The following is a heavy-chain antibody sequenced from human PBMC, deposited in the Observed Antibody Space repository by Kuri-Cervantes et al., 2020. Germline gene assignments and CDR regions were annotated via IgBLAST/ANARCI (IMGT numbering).Heavy chain of an antibody. D-gene: IGHD2-2*01. V-gene: IGHV1-69*13. J-gene: IGHJ6*02. Sequence: SVKVSCKVSGYTLTELSMHWVRQAPGKGLEWMGGIIPIFGTANYAQKFQGRVTITADESTSTAYMELSSLRSEDTAVYYCARAHLGAPYCSSTSCYSYGMDVWGQGTTVTVSS. CDR3: ARAHLGAPYCSSTSCYSYGMDV. CDR2: IIPIFGTA. CDR1: GYTLTELS.